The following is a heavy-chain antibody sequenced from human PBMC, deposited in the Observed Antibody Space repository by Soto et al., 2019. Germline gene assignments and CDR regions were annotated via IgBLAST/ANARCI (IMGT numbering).Heavy chain of an antibody. V-gene: IGHV1-69*12. CDR1: GGTFSSYA. J-gene: IGHJ6*02. CDR2: IIPIFGTA. Sequence: QVQLVQSGAEVKKPGSSVKVSCKASGGTFSSYAISWVRQAPGQGLEWMGGIIPIFGTANYAQKFQGRVTITADESTSTAYMELSSLRSEDTAVYYCARGVVFFGGYSYGREGYGMDVWGQGTTVTVSS. CDR3: ARGVVFFGGYSYGREGYGMDV. D-gene: IGHD5-18*01.